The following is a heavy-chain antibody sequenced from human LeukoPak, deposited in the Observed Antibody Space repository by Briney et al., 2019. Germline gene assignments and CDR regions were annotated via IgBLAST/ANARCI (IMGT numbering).Heavy chain of an antibody. CDR2: IRYDGSNK. V-gene: IGHV3-30*02. CDR1: GFTFSSYG. CDR3: AKDLSVVVRAATGDFDY. Sequence: GGSLRLSCAASGFTFSSYGMNWVRQAPGKGLEWVAFIRYDGSNKYYADSVKGRFTISRDNSKNTLYLQMNSLRAEDTAVYYCAKDLSVVVRAATGDFDYWGQGTLVTVSS. D-gene: IGHD2-2*01. J-gene: IGHJ4*02.